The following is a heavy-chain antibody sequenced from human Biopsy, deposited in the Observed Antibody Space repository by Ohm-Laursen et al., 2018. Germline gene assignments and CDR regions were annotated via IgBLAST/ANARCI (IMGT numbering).Heavy chain of an antibody. CDR2: IPHTGYT. D-gene: IGHD4-23*01. V-gene: IGHV4-59*11. CDR3: ARGSNEHGGLYFPH. Sequence: PSQTLSLTCSVSGGSFTGHYCTWIRQPPGKGLEWIGHIPHTGYTSYKSSLKSRVTISLDTSRKHFSLRLTSLAAADTAVYYCARGSNEHGGLYFPHWGQGTLVTVSS. J-gene: IGHJ1*01. CDR1: GGSFTGHY.